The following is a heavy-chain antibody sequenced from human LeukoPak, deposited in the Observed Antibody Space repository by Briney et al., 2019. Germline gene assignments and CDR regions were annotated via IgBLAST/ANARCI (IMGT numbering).Heavy chain of an antibody. Sequence: PSETLSLTWFVSGGSISSSSYYWGWIRHPPGKGLEWIGSIYHSGGTYYNPSRKSRVTISVDTSKNQFSLKLTSVTAADTAVYYCARSRTSVTTYSIYYYYMDVWGKGTTVTVSS. CDR1: GGSISSSSYY. CDR2: IYHSGGT. CDR3: ARSRTSVTTYSIYYYYMDV. V-gene: IGHV4-39*07. D-gene: IGHD4-17*01. J-gene: IGHJ6*03.